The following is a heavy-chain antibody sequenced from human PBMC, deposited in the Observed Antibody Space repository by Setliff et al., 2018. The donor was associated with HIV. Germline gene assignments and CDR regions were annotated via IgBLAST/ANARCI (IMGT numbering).Heavy chain of an antibody. V-gene: IGHV4-59*01. CDR1: GGSISSFY. Sequence: PSETLSLTCTVSGGSISSFYWTWIRQPPGKGLEWIGYIYYSGSTNYNPSLKSRLTISVDTSKNQVSLKLSSVTAADTAVYYCARDHVFGSRTGFDPWGPGILVTVSS. D-gene: IGHD3-10*01. J-gene: IGHJ5*02. CDR2: IYYSGST. CDR3: ARDHVFGSRTGFDP.